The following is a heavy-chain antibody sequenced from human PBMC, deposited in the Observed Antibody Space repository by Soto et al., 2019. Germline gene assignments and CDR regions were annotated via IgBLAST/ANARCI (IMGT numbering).Heavy chain of an antibody. Sequence: ASVKVSCKASGYTFTGYYIQWVRQAPGQGPELMGWINPNSGGTDFAQKFQGRVTMTRDTSISTAYMELNSLRAEDTALYYCAISQDRGGRTTFIYWGQGTQVTVSS. CDR2: INPNSGGT. D-gene: IGHD3-16*01. CDR3: AISQDRGGRTTFIY. CDR1: GYTFTGYY. J-gene: IGHJ4*02. V-gene: IGHV1-2*02.